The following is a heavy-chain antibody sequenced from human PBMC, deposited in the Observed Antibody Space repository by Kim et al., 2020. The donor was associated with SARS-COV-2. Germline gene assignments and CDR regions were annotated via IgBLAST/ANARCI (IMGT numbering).Heavy chain of an antibody. CDR2: T. Sequence: TDDADSVKGRFTISRDNSKNTLSLQMNTRRAEETAVYDCARLIAAVGTGYWGQGTLVTVSS. CDR3: ARLIAAVGTGY. J-gene: IGHJ4*02. D-gene: IGHD6-13*01. V-gene: IGHV3-66*04.